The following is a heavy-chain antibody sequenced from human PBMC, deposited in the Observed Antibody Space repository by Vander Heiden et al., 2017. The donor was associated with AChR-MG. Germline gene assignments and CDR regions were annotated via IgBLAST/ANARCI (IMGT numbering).Heavy chain of an antibody. CDR3: ARESLIISHFHWFDP. V-gene: IGHV3-21*06. Sequence: EVQLVESGGGLVKPGGSVRLSCAASGFPFDSYTMSWVRQAPGKGLGWVSSISGSSNHIYYGDSVKGRFTVSRDNARNSLYLQMNALRAEDTAVYFCARESLIISHFHWFDPWGQGTLVTVSS. D-gene: IGHD3-3*02. CDR1: GFPFDSYT. J-gene: IGHJ5*02. CDR2: ISGSSNHI.